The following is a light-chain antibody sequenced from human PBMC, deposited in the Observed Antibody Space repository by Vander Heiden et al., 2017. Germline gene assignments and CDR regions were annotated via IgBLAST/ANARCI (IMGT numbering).Light chain of an antibody. CDR2: SNN. CDR1: SSNIGSNT. Sequence: QSVLTQPPSASGTPGPRVTISCSGRSSNIGSNTVNWYQQLPGTAPKLLIYSNNQRPSGVPDRFSGSKSGTSASLAISGLQSEDEADYYCAAWDGSLNGHVVFGGGTKLTVL. J-gene: IGLJ2*01. V-gene: IGLV1-44*01. CDR3: AAWDGSLNGHVV.